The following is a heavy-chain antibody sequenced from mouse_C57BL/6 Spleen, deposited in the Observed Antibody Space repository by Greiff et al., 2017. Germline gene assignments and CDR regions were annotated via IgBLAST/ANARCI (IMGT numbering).Heavy chain of an antibody. V-gene: IGHV5-16*01. CDR3: ARGRWSYAMDY. CDR1: GFTFSDYY. J-gene: IGHJ4*01. Sequence: EVKVVESEGGLVQPGSSMKLSCTASGFTFSDYYMAWVRQVPEKGLEWVANINYDGSSTYYLDSLKSRFIISRDNAKNILYLQMSSLKSEDTATYYCARGRWSYAMDYWGQGTSVTVSS. D-gene: IGHD2-3*01. CDR2: INYDGSST.